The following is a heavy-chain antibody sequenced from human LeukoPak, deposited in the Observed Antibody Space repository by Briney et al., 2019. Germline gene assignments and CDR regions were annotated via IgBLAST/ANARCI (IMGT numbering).Heavy chain of an antibody. CDR1: GGSFSGYY. D-gene: IGHD2-2*02. J-gene: IGHJ5*02. Sequence: SEALSLTCAVYGGSFSGYYWSWIRQPPGKGLEWIGEINHSGSTNYNPSLKSRVTISVDTSKNQFSLKLSSVTAADTAVYYCARGEGRVVVVPAAIRFDPWGQGTLVTVSS. CDR3: ARGEGRVVVVPAAIRFDP. V-gene: IGHV4-34*01. CDR2: INHSGST.